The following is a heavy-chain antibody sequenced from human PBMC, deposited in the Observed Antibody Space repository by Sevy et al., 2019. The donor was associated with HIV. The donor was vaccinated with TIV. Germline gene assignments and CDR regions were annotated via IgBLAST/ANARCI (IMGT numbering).Heavy chain of an antibody. V-gene: IGHV1-24*01. D-gene: IGHD2-2*01. J-gene: IGHJ6*02. Sequence: ASVKVSCKVAGYRLIEVSMHWVRQATGKGLEWMGHLDPEDGETIYAQKFQGRVTMTEDTSTDTAYMEVSSLRSEDTAVYYCAADRGEDYCSGKSCQRHYYNGLDVWGQGTTVTVSS. CDR2: LDPEDGET. CDR1: GYRLIEVS. CDR3: AADRGEDYCSGKSCQRHYYNGLDV.